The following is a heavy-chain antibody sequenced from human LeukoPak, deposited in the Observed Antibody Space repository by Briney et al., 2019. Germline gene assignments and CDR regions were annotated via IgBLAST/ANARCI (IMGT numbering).Heavy chain of an antibody. J-gene: IGHJ1*01. V-gene: IGHV1-2*02. CDR1: GYTFSDYY. Sequence: ASVKVSCKTSGYTFSDYYIHWIRQAPGQGLEWVGWINPNSGDTDYAQKFQGRVTMTRDMSTSTVYMELSSLRSEDTAVYYCARGGRGSWDEYFQHWGQGTLVTVSS. CDR2: INPNSGDT. D-gene: IGHD6-13*01. CDR3: ARGGRGSWDEYFQH.